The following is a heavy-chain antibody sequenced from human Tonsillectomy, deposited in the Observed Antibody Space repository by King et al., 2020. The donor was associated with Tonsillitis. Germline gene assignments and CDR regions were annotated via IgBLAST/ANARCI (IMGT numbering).Heavy chain of an antibody. V-gene: IGHV4-34*01. Sequence: VQLQQWGAGLLKPSETLSLTCAVYGGSFSGYYWSWIRQPPGKGLEWIGEINHSGSTNYNPSLKSRVTISVDTSKNQFSLKLSSVTAADTAVYYCARGKGRTFDYWGQGTLVTVSS. CDR3: ARGKGRTFDY. J-gene: IGHJ4*02. CDR1: GGSFSGYY. CDR2: INHSGST.